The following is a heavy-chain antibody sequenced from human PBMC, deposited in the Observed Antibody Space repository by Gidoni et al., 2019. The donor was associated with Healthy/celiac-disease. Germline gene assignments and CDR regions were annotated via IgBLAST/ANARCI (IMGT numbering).Heavy chain of an antibody. D-gene: IGHD3-10*01. CDR2: IFSNDEK. CDR1: GFSLSNARMG. J-gene: IGHJ5*02. Sequence: QVTLKESGPVLVKPTETLTLTCTVSGFSLSNARMGVSWIRQPPGKALEWLAHIFSNDEKSYSTSLKSRLTISKDTSKSQVVLTMTNMDPVDTATYYCARLNYYGSGSYYKRTGWFDPWGQGTLVTVSS. V-gene: IGHV2-26*01. CDR3: ARLNYYGSGSYYKRTGWFDP.